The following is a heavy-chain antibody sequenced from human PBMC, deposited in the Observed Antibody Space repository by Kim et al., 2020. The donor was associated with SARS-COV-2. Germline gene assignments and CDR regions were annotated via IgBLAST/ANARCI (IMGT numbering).Heavy chain of an antibody. D-gene: IGHD2-21*01. CDR3: ARVGLYCGGDCLDY. V-gene: IGHV1-46*01. J-gene: IGHJ4*02. CDR2: ST. Sequence: STSYAQKFQGRDTMTRDTSTSTVYMELSSLRSEDTAVYYCARVGLYCGGDCLDYWGQGTLVTVSS.